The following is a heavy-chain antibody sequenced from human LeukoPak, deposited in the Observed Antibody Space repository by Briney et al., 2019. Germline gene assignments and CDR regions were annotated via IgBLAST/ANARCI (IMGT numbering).Heavy chain of an antibody. CDR1: GYTFTGYY. CDR2: INPNSGGT. J-gene: IGHJ3*02. V-gene: IGHV1-2*02. CDR3: AREIGVYYDSSGYSCDI. Sequence: ASVKVSCKASGYTFTGYYMHWVRQAPGQGLEWMGWINPNSGGTNYAQKFQGRVTMTRDTSISTAYMELSRLRSDDTAVYYCAREIGVYYDSSGYSCDIWGQWTMVTVSS. D-gene: IGHD3-22*01.